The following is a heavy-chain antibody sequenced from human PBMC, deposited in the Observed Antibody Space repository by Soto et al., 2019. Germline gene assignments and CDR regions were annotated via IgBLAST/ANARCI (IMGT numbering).Heavy chain of an antibody. CDR3: ARRYGSFFDI. CDR2: IFYSGST. D-gene: IGHD3-10*01. V-gene: IGHV4-59*08. J-gene: IGHJ3*02. CDR1: GGSISSYY. Sequence: QVQLQESGPGLVKPSETLSLTCTVSGGSISSYYWSWIRQPPGKGLEWIGYIFYSGSTNYNPPLESRVTISLDTSKNQFSLKLSSVPAADTAVYYCARRYGSFFDIWGQGTMVTVSS.